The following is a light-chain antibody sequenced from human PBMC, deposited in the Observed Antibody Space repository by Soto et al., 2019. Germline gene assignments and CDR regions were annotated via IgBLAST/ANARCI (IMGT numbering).Light chain of an antibody. Sequence: QSALTQPASVSGSPGQSITISCTGASSDVGLYDFVSWYQQHPGKAPKLLIYEVTYWPSGVSSRFSGSKSGNTASLTISGLQAEDEADYYCNSYTRFSTYVFGTGTKLTVL. CDR1: SSDVGLYDF. CDR2: EVT. J-gene: IGLJ1*01. V-gene: IGLV2-14*01. CDR3: NSYTRFSTYV.